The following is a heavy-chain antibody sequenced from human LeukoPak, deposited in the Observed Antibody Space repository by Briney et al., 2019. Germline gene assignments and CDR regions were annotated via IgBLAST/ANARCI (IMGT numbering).Heavy chain of an antibody. V-gene: IGHV3-7*03. Sequence: GGPLRLSCAAPGFTFNSYWMTWVRQAPGKGLEWVANIKQDGSEKLYVDSVKGRFAISRDNAKNSLYLQMNSLRVEDTAVYYCANIRGGWGQGTLVTVSS. D-gene: IGHD3-16*01. J-gene: IGHJ4*02. CDR3: ANIRGG. CDR2: IKQDGSEK. CDR1: GFTFNSYW.